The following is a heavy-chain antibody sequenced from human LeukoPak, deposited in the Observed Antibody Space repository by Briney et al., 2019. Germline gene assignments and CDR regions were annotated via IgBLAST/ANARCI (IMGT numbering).Heavy chain of an antibody. Sequence: ASETPSLTCTVSGGSISSSSYYWGWIRQPPGKGLEWIGEINHSGSTNYNPSLKSRVTISVDTSKNQFSLKLSSVTAADTAVYYCASLTPTVTRIDYWGQGTLVTVSS. CDR3: ASLTPTVTRIDY. CDR1: GGSISSSSYY. CDR2: INHSGST. V-gene: IGHV4-39*07. J-gene: IGHJ4*02. D-gene: IGHD4-17*01.